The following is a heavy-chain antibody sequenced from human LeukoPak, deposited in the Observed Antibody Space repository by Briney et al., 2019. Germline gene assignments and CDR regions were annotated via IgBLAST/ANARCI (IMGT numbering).Heavy chain of an antibody. CDR3: AKTLKSGSRSRGGPARNYYYYYGMDV. CDR2: IYPGDSDT. V-gene: IGHV5-51*01. J-gene: IGHJ6*02. CDR1: GYSFTSYW. Sequence: GESLKISCKGSGYSFTSYWIGWVRQMPGKGLEWMGIIYPGDSDTRYSPSFQGQVTISADKSISTAYLQWSSLKASDTAMYYCAKTLKSGSRSRGGPARNYYYYYGMDVWGQGTTVTVSS. D-gene: IGHD1-26*01.